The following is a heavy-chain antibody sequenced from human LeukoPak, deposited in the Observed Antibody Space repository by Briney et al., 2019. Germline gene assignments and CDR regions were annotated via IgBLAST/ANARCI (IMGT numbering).Heavy chain of an antibody. CDR1: GGTFSSYA. CDR3: ARGRDIVVVPAAIRGYYYYYMDV. Sequence: SVKVSCKASGGTFSSYAISWVRQAPGQGLEWMGGIIPIFGTANYAQKFQGRVTITADESTSTAYMELSSLRSEDTAVYYCARGRDIVVVPAAIRGYYYYYMDVWGKGTTVTVSS. V-gene: IGHV1-69*13. J-gene: IGHJ6*03. CDR2: IIPIFGTA. D-gene: IGHD2-2*02.